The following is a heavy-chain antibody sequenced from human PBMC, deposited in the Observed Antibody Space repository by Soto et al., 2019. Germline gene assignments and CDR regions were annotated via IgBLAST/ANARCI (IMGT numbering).Heavy chain of an antibody. J-gene: IGHJ5*02. CDR3: ARKFHYGDSGVWFDP. CDR1: GGTFSSYA. Sequence: QVQLVQSGAEVKKPGSSVKVSCKASGGTFSSYAISWVRQAPGQVREWMGGIIPIFGTANYAQKFQGRVTSTADESTRTAYMELSSLRSEDTAVYYCARKFHYGDSGVWFDPWGQGTLVTVSS. V-gene: IGHV1-69*01. CDR2: IIPIFGTA. D-gene: IGHD4-17*01.